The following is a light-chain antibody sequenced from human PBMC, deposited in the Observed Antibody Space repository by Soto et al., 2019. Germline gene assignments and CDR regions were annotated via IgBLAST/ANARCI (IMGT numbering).Light chain of an antibody. V-gene: IGLV2-23*01. CDR1: SSDVGSYNL. CDR2: EGS. Sequence: QSALTQPASVSGSPGQSITISCTGTSSDVGSYNLVSWYQQHPGKAPKLMSSEGSKRPSGVSDRFSGSKSGNTASLTISGLQAEGEADYYCCSYAGSSTVVFGGGTKLTVL. CDR3: CSYAGSSTVV. J-gene: IGLJ2*01.